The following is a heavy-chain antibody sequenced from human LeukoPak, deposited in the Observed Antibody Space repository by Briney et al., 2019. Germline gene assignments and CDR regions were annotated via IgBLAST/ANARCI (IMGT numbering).Heavy chain of an antibody. J-gene: IGHJ4*02. CDR1: EFTFSSYS. CDR3: AKVPGYNGYDY. CDR2: ISGSGGST. Sequence: GGSLRLSCAASEFTFSSYSMNWVRQAPGKGLEWVSAISGSGGSTYYADSVKGRFTISRDNSKNTLYLQMNSLRAEDTAVYYCAKVPGYNGYDYWGQGTLVTVSS. D-gene: IGHD5-12*01. V-gene: IGHV3-23*01.